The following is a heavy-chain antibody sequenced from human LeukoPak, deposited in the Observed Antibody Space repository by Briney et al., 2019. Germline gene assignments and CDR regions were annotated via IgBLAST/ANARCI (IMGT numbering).Heavy chain of an antibody. D-gene: IGHD1-1*01. CDR1: GGSLSGYY. CDR2: IYHSGST. CDR3: ERGPNSALFYYYYMDV. J-gene: IGHJ6*03. V-gene: IGHV4-34*01. Sequence: SETLSLTCAVYGGSLSGYYWSWLRQPPGKGLEWIGQIYHSGSTNYNPSLKSRVTISVDTSKNQFSMKLSSVNAADTAVYSVERGPNSALFYYYYMDVSGEGNTVTVSS.